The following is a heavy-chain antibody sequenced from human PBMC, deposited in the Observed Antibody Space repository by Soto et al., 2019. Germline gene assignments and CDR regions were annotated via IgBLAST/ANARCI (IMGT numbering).Heavy chain of an antibody. Sequence: PSETLSLTCTVSGGSISSYYWSWIRQPPGKGLEWIGYIYYSGSTNYNPSPKSRVTISVDTSKNQFSLKLSSVTAADTAVYYCARATRAASYYYDSSGPIDYWGQGTLVTVSS. CDR3: ARATRAASYYYDSSGPIDY. CDR2: IYYSGST. J-gene: IGHJ4*02. V-gene: IGHV4-59*01. CDR1: GGSISSYY. D-gene: IGHD3-22*01.